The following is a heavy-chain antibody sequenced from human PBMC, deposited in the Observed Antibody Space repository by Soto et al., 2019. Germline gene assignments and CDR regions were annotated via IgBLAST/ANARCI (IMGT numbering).Heavy chain of an antibody. CDR1: GFPFSIYS. V-gene: IGHV3-48*01. CDR3: ARSVEGHFDY. D-gene: IGHD6-19*01. Sequence: EVQLVESGGGLVQPGGSLRLTCAASGFPFSIYSMNWVRQAPGKGLEWSSYITSDTNTIKYADSVKGRFTISRDNAKNLVDLQMNSLGAEDTAVYFCARSVEGHFDYWGQGTVVTVSS. CDR2: ITSDTNTI. J-gene: IGHJ4*02.